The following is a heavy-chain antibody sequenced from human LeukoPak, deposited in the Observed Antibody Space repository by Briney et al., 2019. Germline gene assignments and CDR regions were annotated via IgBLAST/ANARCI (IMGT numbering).Heavy chain of an antibody. CDR2: INPSGGST. Sequence: ASVKVSCKASGYTFTSYYMHWVRQAPGQGLEWMGIINPSGGSTSYAQKFQGRVTMTRDTSTSTVYMELSSLRSEDTAVYYCARVYSSSWDNAEYFQHWGQGTLVTVSS. D-gene: IGHD6-13*01. CDR1: GYTFTSYY. V-gene: IGHV1-46*01. J-gene: IGHJ1*01. CDR3: ARVYSSSWDNAEYFQH.